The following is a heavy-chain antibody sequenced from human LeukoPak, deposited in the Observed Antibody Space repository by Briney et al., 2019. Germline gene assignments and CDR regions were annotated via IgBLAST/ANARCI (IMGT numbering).Heavy chain of an antibody. CDR1: GFTFSSYD. CDR2: ISGST. Sequence: GGSLRLSCAASGFTFSSYDMSWVRQAPGKGLEWVSAISGSTYYADSVLGRLTISKDNSKNNLYLQRNSLRAEDTALYYCAKVTAQQCANGVCNGFDYWGQGTLVTVSS. CDR3: AKVTAQQCANGVCNGFDY. D-gene: IGHD2-8*01. J-gene: IGHJ4*02. V-gene: IGHV3-23*01.